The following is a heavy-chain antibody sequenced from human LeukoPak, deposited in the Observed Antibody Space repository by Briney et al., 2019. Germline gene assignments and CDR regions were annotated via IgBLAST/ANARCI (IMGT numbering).Heavy chain of an antibody. CDR1: GFTFSSYA. D-gene: IGHD6-19*01. V-gene: IGHV3-23*01. CDR3: AKALGHSSGWYRVLAASSGGVDY. J-gene: IGHJ4*02. Sequence: GGSLRLSCAASGFTFSSYAMSWVRQAPGKGLEWVSAISGSGGSTYYADSVKGRFTISRDNSKNTLYLQMNSLRAEDTAVYYCAKALGHSSGWYRVLAASSGGVDYWGQGTLVTVSS. CDR2: ISGSGGST.